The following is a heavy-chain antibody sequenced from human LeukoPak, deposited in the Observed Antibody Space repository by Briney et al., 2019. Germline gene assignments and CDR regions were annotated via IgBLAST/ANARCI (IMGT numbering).Heavy chain of an antibody. V-gene: IGHV4-39*07. J-gene: IGHJ4*02. D-gene: IGHD3-10*01. Sequence: SETLSLTCTVSGGSISGSSYFWGWIRQSPGRGLEWIGSISYGGDTYYNPSLKSRVTISLDTSKSQFSLRLNSVTAADTAVYYCARRFTRLWFGEFIDYWGQGTLVTVSS. CDR3: ARRFTRLWFGEFIDY. CDR2: ISYGGDT. CDR1: GGSISGSSYF.